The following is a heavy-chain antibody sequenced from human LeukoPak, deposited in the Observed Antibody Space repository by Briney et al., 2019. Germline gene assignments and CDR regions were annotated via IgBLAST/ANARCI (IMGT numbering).Heavy chain of an antibody. CDR2: ISYDGSNK. CDR3: ARKRSPHDY. CDR1: GFTFSSYA. V-gene: IGHV3-30-3*01. Sequence: GGSLRLSCAASGFTFSSYAMHWVRQAPGKGLEWVAVISYDGSNKYYADSVKGRFTISRDNSKNTLYLQMNSLRAEDTAVYYCARKRSPHDYWGQGTLVTVSS. J-gene: IGHJ4*02. D-gene: IGHD6-19*01.